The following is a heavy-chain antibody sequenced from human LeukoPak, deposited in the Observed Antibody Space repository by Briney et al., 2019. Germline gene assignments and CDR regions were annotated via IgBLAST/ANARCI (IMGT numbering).Heavy chain of an antibody. Sequence: GGSLRLSCAASGFTFSGYSMNWVRQAPGKGLEWVSSISSSSSYIYYADSVKGRFTISRDNAKNSLYLQMNSLRAEDTAVYYCARDRELLWFGESSPFDYWGQGTLVTVSS. CDR3: ARDRELLWFGESSPFDY. CDR2: ISSSSSYI. D-gene: IGHD3-10*01. V-gene: IGHV3-21*01. J-gene: IGHJ4*02. CDR1: GFTFSGYS.